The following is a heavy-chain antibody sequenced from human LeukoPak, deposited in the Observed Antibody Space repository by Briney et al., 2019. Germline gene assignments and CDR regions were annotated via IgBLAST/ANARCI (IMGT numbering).Heavy chain of an antibody. V-gene: IGHV4-39*01. CDR2: IYYSGRT. CDR3: ARLADTSMANFDY. J-gene: IGHJ4*02. CDR1: GGSISSSSYY. Sequence: PSETLSLTCTVSGGSISSSSYYWGWIRQPPGKGLEWIGSIYYSGRTYYNPSLKSRVTISEDTSKNQFSLKLSSVTAVDTAVYYCARLADTSMANFDYWGQGTLVTVSS. D-gene: IGHD5-18*01.